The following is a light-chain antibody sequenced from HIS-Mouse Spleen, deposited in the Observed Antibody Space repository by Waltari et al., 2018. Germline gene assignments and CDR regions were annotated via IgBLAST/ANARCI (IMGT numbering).Light chain of an antibody. V-gene: IGLV3-10*01. Sequence: SYELTQPPSVSVPPGQTARLTCSGDALPKQYAYWYQQKPGQAPVLVIYEDSKRPSGIPERFSGSSSGTMATLTISGAQVEDEADYYCYSTDSSGNHRVFGGGTKLTVL. CDR2: EDS. CDR3: YSTDSSGNHRV. CDR1: ALPKQY. J-gene: IGLJ2*01.